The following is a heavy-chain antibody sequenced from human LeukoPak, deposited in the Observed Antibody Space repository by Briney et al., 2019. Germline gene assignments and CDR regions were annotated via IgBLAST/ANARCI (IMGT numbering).Heavy chain of an antibody. V-gene: IGHV3-21*01. D-gene: IGHD4-17*01. J-gene: IGHJ1*01. Sequence: PGGSLRLSCAASGFTFSSYSMNWVRQAPGKGLEWVSSISSSSSYIYYADSVKGRFTISRDNAKNSLYLQMNSLRAEDTAVYYCARAKDGDYPHLQHWGQGTLVTVSS. CDR2: ISSSSSYI. CDR1: GFTFSSYS. CDR3: ARAKDGDYPHLQH.